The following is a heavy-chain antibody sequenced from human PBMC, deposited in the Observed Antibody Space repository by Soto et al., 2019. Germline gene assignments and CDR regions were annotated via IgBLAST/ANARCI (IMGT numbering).Heavy chain of an antibody. CDR2: MTPDSGDT. V-gene: IGHV1-8*01. Sequence: QVQLVQSGAEVRKPGASVKVSCKASGHTLASYDINWVRQATGQGLEWMGWMTPDSGDTGYAQKFQCRVTMTWDTSITTAYMELSSLRSDDTAVYYCARDPFYGWFDSWGQGTLVTVSS. CDR1: GHTLASYD. J-gene: IGHJ5*01. D-gene: IGHD3-16*01. CDR3: ARDPFYGWFDS.